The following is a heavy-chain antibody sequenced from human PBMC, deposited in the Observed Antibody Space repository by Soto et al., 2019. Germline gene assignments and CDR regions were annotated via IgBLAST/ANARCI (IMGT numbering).Heavy chain of an antibody. D-gene: IGHD3-10*01. CDR3: AGRLLWFGEPTNYYYYYMDV. Sequence: EVQLLESGGGLVQPGGSLRLSCAASGFTFSSYAMSWVRQAPGKGLEWVSAISGSGGSTYYADSVKGRFTISRDNSKNTLYLQMNSLRAEDTAVYYCAGRLLWFGEPTNYYYYYMDVWGKGTTVTVSS. J-gene: IGHJ6*03. V-gene: IGHV3-23*01. CDR2: ISGSGGST. CDR1: GFTFSSYA.